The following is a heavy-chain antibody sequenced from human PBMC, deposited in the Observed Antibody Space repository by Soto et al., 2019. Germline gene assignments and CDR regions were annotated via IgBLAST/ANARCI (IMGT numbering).Heavy chain of an antibody. CDR1: GGSITTGGYY. CDR3: ARRGGGRAYYYYGLDV. D-gene: IGHD3-16*01. J-gene: IGHJ6*02. Sequence: SETLSLTCTVSGGSITTGGYYWSWIRQHPGKGLEWIGYIYYSGSAYYNPSLKGRVTISVDTSKNQFSLNLSSVTAADTAVFYCARRGGGRAYYYYGLDVWGQGTTVTVSS. CDR2: IYYSGSA. V-gene: IGHV4-31*03.